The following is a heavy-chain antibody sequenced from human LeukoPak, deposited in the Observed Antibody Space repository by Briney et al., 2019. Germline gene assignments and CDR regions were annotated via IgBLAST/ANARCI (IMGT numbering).Heavy chain of an antibody. V-gene: IGHV3-23*01. D-gene: IGHD3-9*01. CDR1: GFTFSNYA. J-gene: IGHJ4*02. CDR3: AKWGDYDVLTGYYVSDY. CDR2: ITDSGGNT. Sequence: PGGSLSLSCAASGFTFSNYAMSWVRQAPGKGLEWVSAITDSGGNTYYADSAKGRFTISRDNSKNTVFLQMNSLRAEETGVYYCAKWGDYDVLTGYYVSDYWGQGTLVTVSS.